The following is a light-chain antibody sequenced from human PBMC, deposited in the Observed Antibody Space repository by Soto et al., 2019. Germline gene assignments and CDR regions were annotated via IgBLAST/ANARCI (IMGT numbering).Light chain of an antibody. CDR2: EVS. J-gene: IGLJ2*01. V-gene: IGLV2-14*01. CDR1: SSDVGGYNS. CDR3: SSYTSGSTLVV. Sequence: QSALTQPASVSGSPGQSITISCTETSSDVGGYNSVSWYQKHPGKAPKLMIYEVSNRPSGVSNRFSGSKSGDTASLTISGLQAEDEADYYCSSYTSGSTLVVFGGGTKLTVL.